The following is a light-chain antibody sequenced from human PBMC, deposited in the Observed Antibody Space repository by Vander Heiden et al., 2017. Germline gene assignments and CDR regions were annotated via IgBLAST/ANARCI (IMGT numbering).Light chain of an antibody. CDR2: INT. V-gene: IGLV1-44*01. Sequence: QSVLTQPPSVSGTPGPGVAISSSGGSSNIGENTVNWYKQLPGTDPKLRININTQRPAGVPDRFSGSKSGTSASLAISGLQSEDESDYYCAAWDDSLTGVVFGGGTKLTVL. CDR1: SSNIGENT. CDR3: AAWDDSLTGVV. J-gene: IGLJ2*01.